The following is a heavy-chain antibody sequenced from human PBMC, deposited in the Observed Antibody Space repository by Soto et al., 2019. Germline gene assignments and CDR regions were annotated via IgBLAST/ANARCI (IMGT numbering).Heavy chain of an antibody. D-gene: IGHD6-13*01. CDR3: AKVFFFKQQTAYELFARSRHSCCIASDL. Sequence: ADKGLEWVAVISYDGSNKYYADSVKGRFTISRDNSKNTLYLQMNSLRAEDTAVYYCAKVFFFKQQTAYELFARSRHSCCIASDL. V-gene: IGHV3-30*18. CDR2: ISYDGSNK. J-gene: IGHJ2*01.